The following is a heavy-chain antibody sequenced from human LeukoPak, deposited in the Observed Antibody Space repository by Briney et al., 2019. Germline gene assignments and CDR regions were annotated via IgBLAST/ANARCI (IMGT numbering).Heavy chain of an antibody. Sequence: SVKVSCKASGGTFSSYGISWVRQAPGQGLEWMGGIIPIFGTASHAQKFQGRVTITADESTSTAYMELSSLRSEDTAVYYCASSFYDLLVYFDYWGQGTLVTVSS. V-gene: IGHV1-69*13. J-gene: IGHJ4*02. CDR3: ASSFYDLLVYFDY. D-gene: IGHD5/OR15-5a*01. CDR1: GGTFSSYG. CDR2: IIPIFGTA.